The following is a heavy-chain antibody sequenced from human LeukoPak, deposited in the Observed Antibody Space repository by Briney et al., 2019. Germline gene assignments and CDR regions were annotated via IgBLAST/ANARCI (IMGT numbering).Heavy chain of an antibody. J-gene: IGHJ4*02. D-gene: IGHD5-12*01. CDR2: ICYSRSC. Sequence: LSLHCTFSDVSISSSSYDWGWIRQPAGEGLEGNGCICYSRSCYYNPSLKNRDTISVDTSKDQFSLKLSSVPAADKAVYCCERLASFRTSPQTYVDIVATHCVGFDYWGQGTLVTVSS. CDR1: DVSISSSSYD. CDR3: ERLASFRTSPQTYVDIVATHCVGFDY. V-gene: IGHV4-39*01.